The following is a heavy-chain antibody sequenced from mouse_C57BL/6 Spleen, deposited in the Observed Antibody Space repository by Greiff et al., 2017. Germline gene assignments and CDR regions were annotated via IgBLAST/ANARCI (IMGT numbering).Heavy chain of an antibody. CDR1: GYAFTNYL. Sequence: QVQLQQSGAELVRPGTSVKVSCKASGYAFTNYLIEWVKQRPGQGLEWIGVINPGSGSTNYNEKFKGKATLTADKSTSTAYMQLSSLTSEDSAVYFCASDYAWFAYWGQGTLVTVSA. CDR3: ASDYAWFAY. J-gene: IGHJ3*01. V-gene: IGHV1-54*01. CDR2: INPGSGST. D-gene: IGHD2-4*01.